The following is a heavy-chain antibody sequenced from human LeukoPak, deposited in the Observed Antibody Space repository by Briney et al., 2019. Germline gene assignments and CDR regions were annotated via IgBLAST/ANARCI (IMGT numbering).Heavy chain of an antibody. Sequence: TTSETLSLTCTVSGGSISTYYWSWIRQPPGKGLEWIGYIYYSGSTNYNPSLRSRVTISVDTSKDQFSLKLSSVTAADTAVYYCAREGTAGTNLNWFDPWGQGTLVTVSS. D-gene: IGHD1-1*01. CDR1: GGSISTYY. CDR3: AREGTAGTNLNWFDP. V-gene: IGHV4-59*01. CDR2: IYYSGST. J-gene: IGHJ5*02.